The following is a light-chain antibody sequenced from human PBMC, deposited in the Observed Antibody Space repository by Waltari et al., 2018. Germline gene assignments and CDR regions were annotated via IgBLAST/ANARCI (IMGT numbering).Light chain of an antibody. J-gene: IGKJ4*01. CDR1: QDISSY. CDR2: NTN. V-gene: IGKV1-17*01. Sequence: DIQMSQSPASLSASVGDRVTITCRASQDISSYLDWYQQKPGKAPNLLIYNTNNLASGVRSRFSGSGSGTEFTLTISSLQPEDFATYYCQQDKAYPLTFGGGTKVEIK. CDR3: QQDKAYPLT.